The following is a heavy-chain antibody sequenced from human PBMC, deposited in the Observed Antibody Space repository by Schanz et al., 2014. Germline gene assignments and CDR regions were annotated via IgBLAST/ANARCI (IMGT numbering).Heavy chain of an antibody. CDR3: ARGRGCYDY. Sequence: QVQVVQSGAEVKKPGASVKVSCKASGYTFTSYSMHWVRQAPGQGLEWMGIINLSGGSTNNAQKFQGRLTMTRDTSTSTVYMELSSLTSEDTAVHYCARGRGCYDYWGQGTLVTVSS. J-gene: IGHJ4*02. D-gene: IGHD2-21*01. CDR2: INLSGGST. CDR1: GYTFTSYS. V-gene: IGHV1-46*01.